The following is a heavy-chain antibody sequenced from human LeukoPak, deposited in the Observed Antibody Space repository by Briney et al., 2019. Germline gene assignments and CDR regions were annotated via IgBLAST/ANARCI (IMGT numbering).Heavy chain of an antibody. V-gene: IGHV1-69*06. J-gene: IGHJ5*02. D-gene: IGHD4-23*01. CDR2: VIPASET. CDR3: VRSSAPLGGLGDSGGWFDA. Sequence: SVKVSCETSGGSIDNYGINWVRQAPGQGLEWMGGVIPASETKSAQRFQGRLSITADTSTNTVYMDLSSLKSDDTAVYFCVRSSAPLGGLGDSGGWFDAWGQGTLITVAS. CDR1: GGSIDNYG.